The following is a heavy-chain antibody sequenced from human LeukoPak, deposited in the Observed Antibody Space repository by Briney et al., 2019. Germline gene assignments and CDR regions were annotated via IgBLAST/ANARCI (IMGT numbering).Heavy chain of an antibody. CDR3: ARGPAPNTQYYYYYYMDV. V-gene: IGHV4-59*01. Sequence: SETLSLTCTVSGGSISSYYWSWIRQPPGKGLEWIGYIYYSGSTNYNPSLKSRVTISVDTSKNQSSLRLSSVTAADTAVYYCARGPAPNTQYYYYYYMDVWGKGTTVTVSS. J-gene: IGHJ6*03. D-gene: IGHD2-2*01. CDR1: GGSISSYY. CDR2: IYYSGST.